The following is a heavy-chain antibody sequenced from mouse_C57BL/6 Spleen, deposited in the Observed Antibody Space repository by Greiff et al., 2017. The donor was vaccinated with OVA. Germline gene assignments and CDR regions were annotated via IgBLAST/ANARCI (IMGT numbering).Heavy chain of an antibody. CDR3: ARSSYPYYFDD. V-gene: IGHV1-4*01. Sequence: VKLMESGAELARPGASVKMSCKASGYTFTSYTMHWVKQRPGQGLEWIGYINPSSGYTKYNQKFKDKATLTADKSSSTAYMQLSSLTSEDAAVYCCARSSYPYYFDDWGQGTTVTVSS. CDR2: INPSSGYT. J-gene: IGHJ2*01. CDR1: GYTFTSYT.